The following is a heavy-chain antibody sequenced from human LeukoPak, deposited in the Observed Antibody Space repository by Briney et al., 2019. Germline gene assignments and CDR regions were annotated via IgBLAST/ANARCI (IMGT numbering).Heavy chain of an antibody. J-gene: IGHJ4*02. CDR3: ARAYGGYSGYELIAY. V-gene: IGHV3-30*04. D-gene: IGHD5-12*01. Sequence: GRSLRLSCAASGFTFSSYAMHWVRQAPGKGLEWVAVISYDGSNKYYADSVKGRFTISRDNSKNTLYLQMNSLRAEDTAVYYCARAYGGYSGYELIAYWGQGTLVTVSS. CDR2: ISYDGSNK. CDR1: GFTFSSYA.